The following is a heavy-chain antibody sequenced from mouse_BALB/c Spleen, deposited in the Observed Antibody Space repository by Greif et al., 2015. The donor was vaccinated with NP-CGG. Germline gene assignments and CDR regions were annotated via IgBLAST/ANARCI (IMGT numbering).Heavy chain of an antibody. J-gene: IGHJ4*01. V-gene: IGHV1-7*01. CDR3: ARKYGNYALDY. D-gene: IGHD2-10*02. CDR2: INPSTGYT. Sequence: VKLVESGAELAKPGASVKMSCKASGYTFTSYWMHWVKQRPGQGLEWIGYINPSTGYTEYNQKFKDKATLTADKSSSTAYMQLSSLTSEDSAVYYCARKYGNYALDYWGQGTSVTVSS. CDR1: GYTFTSYW.